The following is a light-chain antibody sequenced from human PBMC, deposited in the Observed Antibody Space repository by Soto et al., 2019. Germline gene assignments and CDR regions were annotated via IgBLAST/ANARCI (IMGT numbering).Light chain of an antibody. CDR1: QSVSSSY. V-gene: IGKV3-20*01. J-gene: IGKJ4*01. CDR2: GAS. CDR3: QQYGSSFFT. Sequence: EIVLTQSPGTLSLSPGERATLSCRASQSVSSSYLAWYQQKPGQAPRLLIYGASSGATGIPDRFSGSGSGTDFTLTISRLEPEDFAVYYCQQYGSSFFTFGGGTKVEIK.